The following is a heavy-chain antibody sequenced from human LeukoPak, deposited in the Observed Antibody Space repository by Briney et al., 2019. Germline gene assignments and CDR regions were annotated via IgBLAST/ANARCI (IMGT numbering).Heavy chain of an antibody. CDR1: GGSFSGYY. J-gene: IGHJ3*02. CDR2: INHSGST. D-gene: IGHD3-22*01. CDR3: ARGQVSITMIVVVINAFDI. V-gene: IGHV4-34*01. Sequence: PSETLSLTCAAYGGSFSGYYWSWIRQPPGKGLEWIGEINHSGSTNYNPSLKSRVTISVDTSKNQFSLKLSSVTAADTAVYYCARGQVSITMIVVVINAFDIWGQGTMVTVSS.